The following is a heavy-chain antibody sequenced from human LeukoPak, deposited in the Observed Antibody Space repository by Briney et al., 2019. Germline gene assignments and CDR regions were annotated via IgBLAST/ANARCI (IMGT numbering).Heavy chain of an antibody. CDR3: AKDLPLSSTGDYGPFDY. Sequence: GGSLRLSCAASGFTFDDYAMHWVRQAPGKGLEWVSGISWNSGSIGYADSVKGRFTISRDNAKNSLYLQMNSLRAEDTAVYYCAKDLPLSSTGDYGPFDYWGQGTLVTVSS. CDR2: ISWNSGSI. CDR1: GFTFDDYA. D-gene: IGHD4-17*01. V-gene: IGHV3-9*01. J-gene: IGHJ4*02.